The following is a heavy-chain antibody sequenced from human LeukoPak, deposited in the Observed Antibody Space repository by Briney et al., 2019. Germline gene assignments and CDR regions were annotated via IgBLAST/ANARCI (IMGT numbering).Heavy chain of an antibody. V-gene: IGHV1-69*05. CDR1: GGTFSSYA. CDR2: IIPIFGTA. D-gene: IGHD3-16*02. CDR3: ARVRLRLGELSPNYYYHMDV. J-gene: IGHJ6*03. Sequence: SVKVSCKASGGTFSSYAISWVRQAPGQGLEWVGGIIPIFGTANYAQKFQGRVTITTDESTSTAYMELSSLRSEDTAVYYCARVRLRLGELSPNYYYHMDVWGKGTTVTVSS.